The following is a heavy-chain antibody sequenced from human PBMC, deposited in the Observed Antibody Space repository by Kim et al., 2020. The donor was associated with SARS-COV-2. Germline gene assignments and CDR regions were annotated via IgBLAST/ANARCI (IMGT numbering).Heavy chain of an antibody. D-gene: IGHD6-13*01. Sequence: GGSLRLSCAASGFTFSSYDMHWVRQATGKGLEWVSAIGTAGDTYYPGSVKGRFTISRENAKNSLYLQMNSLRAGDTAVYYCARAQSAAGYYYYYGMDVWGEGTTVTVSS. V-gene: IGHV3-13*01. CDR1: GFTFSSYD. CDR3: ARAQSAAGYYYYYGMDV. J-gene: IGHJ6*04. CDR2: IGTAGDT.